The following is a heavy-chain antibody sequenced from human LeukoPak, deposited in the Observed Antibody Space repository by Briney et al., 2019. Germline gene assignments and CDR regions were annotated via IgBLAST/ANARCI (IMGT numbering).Heavy chain of an antibody. D-gene: IGHD2-2*01. CDR1: GYTFTGYY. CDR3: ARGYCSSSSCSLYYYYYMDV. J-gene: IGHJ6*03. CDR2: INPNSGGT. V-gene: IGHV1-2*02. Sequence: SVTVSCKASGYTFTGYYMHWVRQAPGQGLEWMGWINPNSGGTNYAQKFQGRVTMTRDTTISTAYMELSRLRSDDTAVYYCARGYCSSSSCSLYYYYYMDVWGKGTTVTIS.